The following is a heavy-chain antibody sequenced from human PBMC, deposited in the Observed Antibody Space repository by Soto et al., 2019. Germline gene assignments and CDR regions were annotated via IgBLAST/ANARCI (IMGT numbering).Heavy chain of an antibody. CDR1: GGSISSYY. CDR2: IYYSGST. D-gene: IGHD2-15*01. CDR3: ARHCSGGSCSRRDAFDI. J-gene: IGHJ3*02. Sequence: QVQLQESGPGLVKPSEPLSLTCTVSGGSISSYYWSWIRQPPGKGLEWIGYIYYSGSTNYNPSLKSRVTISVDTSKNQFSLELTSVTAADTAVYYCARHCSGGSCSRRDAFDIWGQGTMVTVSS. V-gene: IGHV4-59*01.